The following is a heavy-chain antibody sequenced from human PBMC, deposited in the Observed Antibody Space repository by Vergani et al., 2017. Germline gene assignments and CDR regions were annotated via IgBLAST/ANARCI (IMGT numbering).Heavy chain of an antibody. J-gene: IGHJ4*02. CDR1: GDSISTSSYA. V-gene: IGHV4-39*07. Sequence: QMQLQESGPGLVKPSETLSLSCTVSGDSISTSSYAWGWIRQPPGKTLEWIGTVFYGGRTSYNPSLKSRFTISVDTSKNQFSLKLSSVTAADTAVYYCARANYYVAYFDYWGQGTLVTVSS. D-gene: IGHD3-10*02. CDR3: ARANYYVAYFDY. CDR2: VFYGGRT.